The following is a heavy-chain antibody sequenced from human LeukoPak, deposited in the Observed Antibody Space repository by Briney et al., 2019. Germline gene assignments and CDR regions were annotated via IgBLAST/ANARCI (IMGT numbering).Heavy chain of an antibody. V-gene: IGHV3-30*02. CDR1: GFTFSSYG. D-gene: IGHD3-10*01. CDR2: IRYDGSNK. Sequence: PGGSLRLSCAASGFTFSSYGMHWVRQAPGKGLEWVAFIRYDGSNKYYADSVKGRFTISRDDSKNTLYLQMNSLKTEDTAVYYCTTDPLFGEAHPPWGQGTLVTVSS. CDR3: TTDPLFGEAHPP. J-gene: IGHJ5*02.